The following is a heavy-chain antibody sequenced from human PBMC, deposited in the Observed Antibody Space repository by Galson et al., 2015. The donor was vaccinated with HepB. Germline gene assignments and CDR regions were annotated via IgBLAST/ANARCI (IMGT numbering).Heavy chain of an antibody. D-gene: IGHD3-9*01. CDR1: GYTFTSYA. J-gene: IGHJ6*02. Sequence: SVKVSCKASGYTFTSYAMNWVRQAPGQGLEWMGWINTNTGNPTYAQGFTGRFVFSLDTSVSTAYLQISSLKAEDTAVYYCARDRADILTGYYSYYYYGMDVWGQGTTVTVSS. V-gene: IGHV7-4-1*02. CDR3: ARDRADILTGYYSYYYYGMDV. CDR2: INTNTGNP.